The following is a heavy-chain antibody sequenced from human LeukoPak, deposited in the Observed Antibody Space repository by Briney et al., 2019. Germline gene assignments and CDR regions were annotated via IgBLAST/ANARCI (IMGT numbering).Heavy chain of an antibody. CDR2: INRDGSAE. Sequence: GGSLRLSFAASGFSLSSFWMHWVRQTPGKRLERVANINRDGSAEYYVDSVKGRFTISRDNAKNSLYLQLNSLRAEDTAAYYCVRDTSSPFAFDIWGQGTVVFVSS. CDR3: VRDTSSPFAFDI. V-gene: IGHV3-7*01. J-gene: IGHJ3*02. D-gene: IGHD3-16*01. CDR1: GFSLSSFW.